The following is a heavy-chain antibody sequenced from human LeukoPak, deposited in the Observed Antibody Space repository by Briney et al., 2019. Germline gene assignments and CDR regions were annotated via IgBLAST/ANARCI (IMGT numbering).Heavy chain of an antibody. CDR2: IRNDETEI. Sequence: GGSLRLSCAAPGFPFNTYNLHWIRQAPGRGLEWVSFIRNDETEIHYADFAKGRFTISRDKSKNSLYLQMNSLRPDDTALYYRAKDGGRYRFDYWGQGTMVTVSS. D-gene: IGHD3-16*02. CDR3: AKDGGRYRFDY. V-gene: IGHV3-30*02. J-gene: IGHJ4*02. CDR1: GFPFNTYN.